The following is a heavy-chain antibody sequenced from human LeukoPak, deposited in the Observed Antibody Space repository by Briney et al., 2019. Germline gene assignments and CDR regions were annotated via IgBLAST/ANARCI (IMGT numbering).Heavy chain of an antibody. J-gene: IGHJ5*02. CDR2: ILHSGSN. V-gene: IGHV4-59*01. CDR3: VGTGGGYEFDL. Sequence: PSETLSLTCTVSGCTISASYWSWIRQPPGKGLEWIGYILHSGSNNYNPALKSRGTISVYTSKNQFSLKVTSVTAADTAVYYCVGTGGGYEFDLWGQGTLVTVSS. D-gene: IGHD5-12*01. CDR1: GCTISASY.